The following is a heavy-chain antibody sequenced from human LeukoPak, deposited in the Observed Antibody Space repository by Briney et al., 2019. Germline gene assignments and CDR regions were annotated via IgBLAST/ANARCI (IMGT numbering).Heavy chain of an antibody. J-gene: IGHJ4*02. CDR3: DGHYYDTSGYFVY. V-gene: IGHV3-30-3*01. CDR2: FSYDGSSK. D-gene: IGHD3-22*01. CDR1: GFTFSSYA. Sequence: GGSLRLSCAASGFTFSSYAMHWVRQAPGKGLEWVTLFSYDGSSKYYADSVRGRFTISRDNSKNTLYLQLNSLRPEDTAVYYCDGHYYDTSGYFVYWGQGTLVTVSS.